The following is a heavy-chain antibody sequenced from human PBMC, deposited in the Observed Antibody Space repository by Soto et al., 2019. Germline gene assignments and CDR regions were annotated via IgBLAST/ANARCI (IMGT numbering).Heavy chain of an antibody. J-gene: IGHJ4*02. CDR3: AKVPASLKTFDY. CDR1: GFTFGNYA. Sequence: EVQLLDSGGGLARPGGSLRLSCAASGFTFGNYAMNWVRQAPGTGLEWVSTVSGNGAVTYYADSVKGRFTTSRDNSRSTLYLQMNNLRAEDTAIYFCAKVPASLKTFDYWGQGTLVTVSS. CDR2: VSGNGAVT. V-gene: IGHV3-23*01. D-gene: IGHD2-2*01.